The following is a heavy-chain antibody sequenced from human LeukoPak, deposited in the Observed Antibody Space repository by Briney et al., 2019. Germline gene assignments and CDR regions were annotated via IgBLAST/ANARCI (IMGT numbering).Heavy chain of an antibody. V-gene: IGHV4-38-2*01. J-gene: IGHJ5*02. CDR3: ARAKCGGDCYPRSSNWFDP. CDR2: IYHSGSI. CDR1: GYSISSGYY. D-gene: IGHD2-21*02. Sequence: PSETLSLTCAVSGYSISSGYYWGWIRQPPGKGLEWIGSIYHSGSIYYNPSLKSRVTISVDTSKNQFSLKLSSVTAADTAVYYCARAKCGGDCYPRSSNWFDPWGQGTLVTVSS.